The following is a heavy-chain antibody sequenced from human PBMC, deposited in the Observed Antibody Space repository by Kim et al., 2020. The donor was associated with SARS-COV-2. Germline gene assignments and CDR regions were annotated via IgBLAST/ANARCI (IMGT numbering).Heavy chain of an antibody. V-gene: IGHV3-66*02. CDR1: GFTVSSNY. D-gene: IGHD3-22*01. Sequence: GGSLRLSCAASGFTVSSNYMSWVRQAPGKGLEWVSVIYSGGSTYYADSVKGRFTISRDNSKNTLYLQMNSLRAEDTAVYYCARDVAYYYDSSGYYNGWFDPWGQGTLVTVSS. J-gene: IGHJ5*02. CDR3: ARDVAYYYDSSGYYNGWFDP. CDR2: IYSGGST.